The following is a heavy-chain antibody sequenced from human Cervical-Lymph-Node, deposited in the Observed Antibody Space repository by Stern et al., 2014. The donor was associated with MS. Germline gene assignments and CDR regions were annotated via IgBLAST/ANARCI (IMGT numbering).Heavy chain of an antibody. CDR1: GGTFSSYA. J-gene: IGHJ6*02. CDR3: ARDEIAAAGTDYYGMDV. CDR2: IIPIFGTA. D-gene: IGHD6-13*01. V-gene: IGHV1-69*01. Sequence: QVQLVQSGAEVKKPGSSVKVSCKASGGTFSSYAISWVRQAPGQGLEWKGGIIPIFGTANYAQKFQGRVTITADESTSTAYMELSSLRSEDTAVYYCARDEIAAAGTDYYGMDVWGQGTTVTVSS.